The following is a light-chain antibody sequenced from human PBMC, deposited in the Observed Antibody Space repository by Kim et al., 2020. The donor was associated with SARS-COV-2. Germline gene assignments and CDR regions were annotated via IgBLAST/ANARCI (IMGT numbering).Light chain of an antibody. J-gene: IGLJ2*01. CDR3: QAWDSSVV. CDR1: KLGDKY. V-gene: IGLV3-1*01. CDR2: QDS. Sequence: YELTQPPPVSGSPGQTASITCSGDKLGDKYVCWYQQKPGQSPVLVIYQDSKRPSGIPERFSGSNSGNTATLTISGTQAMDEADYYCQAWDSSVVFGGGTQLTVL.